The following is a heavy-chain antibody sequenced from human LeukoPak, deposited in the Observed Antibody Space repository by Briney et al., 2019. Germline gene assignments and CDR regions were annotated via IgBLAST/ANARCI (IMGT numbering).Heavy chain of an antibody. CDR1: GSSISSGGYS. J-gene: IGHJ4*02. CDR3: ARINSGSYRRLRFEFVDY. Sequence: SQTLSLTCAVSGSSISSGGYSWSWIRQPPGKGLEWIGYIYYSGSTNYNPSLKSRVTISVDTSKNQFSLKLSSVTAADTAVYYCARINSGSYRRLRFEFVDYWGQGTLVTVSS. V-gene: IGHV4-30-4*07. D-gene: IGHD1-26*01. CDR2: IYYSGST.